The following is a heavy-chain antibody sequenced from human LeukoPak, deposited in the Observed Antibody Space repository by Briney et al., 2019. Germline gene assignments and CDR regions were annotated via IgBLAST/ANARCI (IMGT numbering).Heavy chain of an antibody. J-gene: IGHJ6*03. V-gene: IGHV1-69*05. Sequence: LVKVSCKASGGTFSSYAISWVRQAPGQGLEWMGGIIPIFGTANYAQKFQGRVTITTDESTSTAYMELSSLRSEDTAVYYCARGEYDFWSGYLNYYYYYMDVWGKGTTVTVSS. D-gene: IGHD3-3*01. CDR1: GGTFSSYA. CDR3: ARGEYDFWSGYLNYYYYYMDV. CDR2: IIPIFGTA.